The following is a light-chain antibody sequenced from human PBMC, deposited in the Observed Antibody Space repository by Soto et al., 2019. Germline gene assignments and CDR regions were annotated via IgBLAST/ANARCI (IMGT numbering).Light chain of an antibody. CDR2: DAS. J-gene: IGKJ5*01. CDR3: QQRSNWIT. CDR1: QSISNY. V-gene: IGKV3-11*01. Sequence: EIVLTQSPATLSLSPGERATLSCRASQSISNYLAWYQQKPGQSPRLLVYDASKRATGIPARFSGSGSGTDFTLTISGLEPEDFAVYYCQQRSNWITFGQGTRLEIK.